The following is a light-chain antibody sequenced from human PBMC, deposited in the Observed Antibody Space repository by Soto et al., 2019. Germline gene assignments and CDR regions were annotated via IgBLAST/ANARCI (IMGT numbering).Light chain of an antibody. CDR1: QSVSSN. CDR2: GAS. CDR3: QQYNDWSRLYT. Sequence: EIVMTQSPPTLSVSPGERATLSCRASQSVSSNLAWYQHKPGQAPRLLIHGASTRATDIPARFSGSGSGTEFTLTIGSLQSEDFAVYYCQQYNDWSRLYTFGQGTKLEIK. V-gene: IGKV3-15*01. J-gene: IGKJ2*01.